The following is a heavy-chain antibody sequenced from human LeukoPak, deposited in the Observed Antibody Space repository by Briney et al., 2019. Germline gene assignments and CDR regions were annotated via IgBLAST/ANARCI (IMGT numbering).Heavy chain of an antibody. CDR3: ARVYLERLTAGYFDH. CDR2: ISDDGRHN. CDR1: GFTFGNYA. D-gene: IGHD2-8*01. Sequence: GGSLRLSCVESGFTFGNYAMNWVRQAPGKGLEWVAVISDDGRHNYYADSVKGRFTISRDNSKSTLYLQMNSLRDDDSAAYFCARVYLERLTAGYFDHWGQGTQVTVSP. J-gene: IGHJ4*02. V-gene: IGHV3-30*04.